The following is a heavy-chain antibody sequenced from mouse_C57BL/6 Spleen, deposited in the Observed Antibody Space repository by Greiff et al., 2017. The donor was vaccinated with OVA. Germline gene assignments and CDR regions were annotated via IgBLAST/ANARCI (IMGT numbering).Heavy chain of an antibody. D-gene: IGHD3-3*01. Sequence: VMLVESGAELVRPGTSVKVSCKASGYAFTNYLIEWVKQRPGQGLEWIGVINPGSGGTNYNEKFKGKATLTADKSSSTAYMQRSSLTSEDSAVYFCARRAGTRNFDVWGTGTTVTVSS. CDR3: ARRAGTRNFDV. CDR1: GYAFTNYL. V-gene: IGHV1-54*01. CDR2: INPGSGGT. J-gene: IGHJ1*03.